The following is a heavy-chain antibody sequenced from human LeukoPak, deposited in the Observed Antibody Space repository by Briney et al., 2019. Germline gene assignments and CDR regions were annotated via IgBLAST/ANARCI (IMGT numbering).Heavy chain of an antibody. D-gene: IGHD2-2*01. CDR3: AKDPRRYCSSTSCYDGFDY. CDR1: GFTFSSYA. J-gene: IGHJ4*02. Sequence: PGESLRLSCAASGFTFSSYAMSWVRQAPGKGLEWVSAISGSGGSTYYADSVKGRFTISRDNSKNTLYLQMNSLRAEDTAVYYCAKDPRRYCSSTSCYDGFDYWGQGTLVTVSS. V-gene: IGHV3-23*01. CDR2: ISGSGGST.